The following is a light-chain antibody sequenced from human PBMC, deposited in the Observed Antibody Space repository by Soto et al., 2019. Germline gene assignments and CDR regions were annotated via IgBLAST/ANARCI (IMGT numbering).Light chain of an antibody. CDR1: QSVNNN. CDR2: GAS. J-gene: IGKJ2*01. Sequence: EIILTQSPASLSVSPGERATLSCRASQSVNNNLAWYQQKPGQAPRLLIYGASTRATGIPGRFRGSGSGTEFTRTITSLQSEDFAVYFCQQYNNSPPDTFGQGTKLEIK. V-gene: IGKV3-15*01. CDR3: QQYNNSPPDT.